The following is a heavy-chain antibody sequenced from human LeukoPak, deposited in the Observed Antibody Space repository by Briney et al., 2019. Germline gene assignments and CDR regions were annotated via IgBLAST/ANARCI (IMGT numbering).Heavy chain of an antibody. CDR2: IYYGGST. V-gene: IGHV4-59*12. CDR1: GGSISSYY. D-gene: IGHD3-10*01. CDR3: ARDQSRGFDY. Sequence: PSETLSLTCTVSGGSISSYYWSWIRQPPGKGLEWIGYIYYGGSTNYNPSLKSRVTISVDTSKNQFSLKLSSVTAADTAVYYCARDQSRGFDYWGQGTLVTVSS. J-gene: IGHJ4*02.